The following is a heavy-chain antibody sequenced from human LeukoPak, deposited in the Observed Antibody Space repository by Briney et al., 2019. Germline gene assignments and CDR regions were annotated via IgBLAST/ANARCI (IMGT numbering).Heavy chain of an antibody. D-gene: IGHD6-13*01. Sequence: PSETLSLTCAVYGGSFSGYYWSWIRQPPGKGLEWIGEINHSGSTNYNPSLKSRVTISVDTSKNQFSLKLSSVTAADTAVYYCARAKARAAARYDYWGQGTLVTVSS. V-gene: IGHV4-34*01. CDR3: ARAKARAAARYDY. J-gene: IGHJ4*02. CDR2: INHSGST. CDR1: GGSFSGYY.